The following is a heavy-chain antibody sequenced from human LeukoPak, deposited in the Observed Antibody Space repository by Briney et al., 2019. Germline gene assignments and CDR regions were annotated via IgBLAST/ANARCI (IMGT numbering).Heavy chain of an antibody. V-gene: IGHV3-23*01. CDR2: ISGSGGST. D-gene: IGHD3-9*01. J-gene: IGHJ5*02. CDR3: AKDRAHYDILTGYSDWFDP. Sequence: LSGGSLRLSCAASGFTFSSYAMSWVRQAPGKGLEWVSAISGSGGSTYYADSVKGRFTISRDNSKNTLYLQMNSLRAGDTAGYYCAKDRAHYDILTGYSDWFDPWGQGTLVTVSS. CDR1: GFTFSSYA.